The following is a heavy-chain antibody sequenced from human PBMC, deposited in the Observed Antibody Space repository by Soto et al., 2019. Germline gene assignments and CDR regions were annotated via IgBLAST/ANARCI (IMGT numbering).Heavy chain of an antibody. Sequence: GGSLRLSCAASGFTFSSYWMSWVRQAPGKGLEWVANIKQDGSEKYYVDSVKGRFTISRDNAKNSLYLQMNSLRAEDTAVYYCARAYNYGSGSYYPYYYYYYYMDVWGKGTTVTVSS. CDR1: GFTFSSYW. D-gene: IGHD3-10*01. V-gene: IGHV3-7*01. CDR2: IKQDGSEK. CDR3: ARAYNYGSGSYYPYYYYYYYMDV. J-gene: IGHJ6*03.